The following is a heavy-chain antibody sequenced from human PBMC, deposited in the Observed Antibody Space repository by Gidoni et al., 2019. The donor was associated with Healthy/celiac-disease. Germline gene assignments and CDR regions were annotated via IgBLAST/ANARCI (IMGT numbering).Heavy chain of an antibody. J-gene: IGHJ4*02. Sequence: EVQLVESGGGLVTPGGSLRLSCAASGFTFSNAWMNWVRQAPGKGLEWVGRIKSKTDGGTTDYAAPVKGRFTMSRDDSKNTLYLQMNGLKTEDTAVYYCTTDRAPHYDSSGYYYWGQGTLVTVSS. CDR1: GFTFSNAW. CDR2: IKSKTDGGTT. V-gene: IGHV3-15*07. D-gene: IGHD3-22*01. CDR3: TTDRAPHYDSSGYYY.